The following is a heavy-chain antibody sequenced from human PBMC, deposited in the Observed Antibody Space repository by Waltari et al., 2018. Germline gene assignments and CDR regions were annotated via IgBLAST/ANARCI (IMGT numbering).Heavy chain of an antibody. Sequence: QVQLQESGPGLVKPSQTLSLTCTVSGGSISSGSYYWSWIRQPAGKGLEWIGYIYTSGSTNYNPSLKSRVTISVDTSKNQFALKLSSVTAADTAVYYCARGVGATPHFDYWGQGTLVTVSS. CDR2: IYTSGST. J-gene: IGHJ4*02. D-gene: IGHD1-26*01. CDR3: ARGVGATPHFDY. CDR1: GGSISSGSYY. V-gene: IGHV4-61*09.